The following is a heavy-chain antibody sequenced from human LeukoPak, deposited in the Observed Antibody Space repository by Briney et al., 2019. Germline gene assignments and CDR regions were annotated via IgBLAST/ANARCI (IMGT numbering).Heavy chain of an antibody. V-gene: IGHV3-30*18. Sequence: QSGGSLRLSCAASGFTFSSYGMHWVRQAPGKGLEWVAVISYDGSNKYYADSVKGRFTISRDNSKNTLYLQMNSLRAEDTAVYYCAKEITEYFILGLWSGVDYFDYWGQGTLVTVSS. CDR3: AKEITEYFILGLWSGVDYFDY. CDR1: GFTFSSYG. CDR2: ISYDGSNK. J-gene: IGHJ4*02. D-gene: IGHD2/OR15-2a*01.